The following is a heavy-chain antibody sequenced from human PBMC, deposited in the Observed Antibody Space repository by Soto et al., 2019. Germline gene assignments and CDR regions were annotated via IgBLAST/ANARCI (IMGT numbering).Heavy chain of an antibody. Sequence: QVQLQESGPGLVKPSQTLSLTCTVSGDSLSSGGHYWSWIRQHPGKGLEWIGHIYDSVNTYYSPSLRSRVTISADMSKNQFSLNLRSVTAADTAVYYCARQITMARGIDFWGPGISVSVSS. CDR3: ARQITMARGIDF. D-gene: IGHD3-10*01. J-gene: IGHJ4*02. CDR1: GDSLSSGGHY. CDR2: IYDSVNT. V-gene: IGHV4-31*03.